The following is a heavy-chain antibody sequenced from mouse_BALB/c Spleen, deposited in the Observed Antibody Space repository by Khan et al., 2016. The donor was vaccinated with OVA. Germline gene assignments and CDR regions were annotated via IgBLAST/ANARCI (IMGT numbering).Heavy chain of an antibody. J-gene: IGHJ2*01. CDR2: ISGDSSTT. V-gene: IGHV5-17*02. CDR1: GFTFSKFG. CDR3: AKSFFYAYYFDH. D-gene: IGHD1-1*01. Sequence: VQLVESGAGLVQPGESRKLSCTASGFTFSKFGMHWVRQAPEKGLEWVAYISGDSSTTYYTDTVKGRFTISRDTPKNTLFLQLTSLASDDTAMYSCAKSFFYAYYFDHWGQGTTLTVSS.